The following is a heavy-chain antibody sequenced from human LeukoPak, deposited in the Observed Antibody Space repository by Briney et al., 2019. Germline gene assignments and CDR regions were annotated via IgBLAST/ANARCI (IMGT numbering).Heavy chain of an antibody. CDR3: AKLPRDYYDSRIDAFDI. J-gene: IGHJ3*02. D-gene: IGHD3-22*01. V-gene: IGHV3-30*18. Sequence: PGKSLRLSCAASGFTFSIYGMNWVRQAPGKGLEWVAVISYDGSNKYYADSVKGRFTISRDNSKNTLYLQMNSLRAEDTALYYCAKLPRDYYDSRIDAFDIWGQGTMVSVFS. CDR2: ISYDGSNK. CDR1: GFTFSIYG.